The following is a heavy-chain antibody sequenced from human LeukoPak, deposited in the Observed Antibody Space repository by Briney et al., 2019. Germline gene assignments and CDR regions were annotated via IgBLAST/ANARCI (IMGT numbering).Heavy chain of an antibody. CDR3: ARTSCYYDSRKWWFDP. CDR1: GDSISNYY. D-gene: IGHD3-22*01. J-gene: IGHJ5*02. Sequence: SDTLSLTCTVSGDSISNYYWSWLRQPPGKGLEWVGYIYYSGSTNYNPSLKSRVTISVDTSKNQFSLKLSSVTAADTAVYYCARTSCYYDSRKWWFDPWGQGTLVTVSS. V-gene: IGHV4-59*07. CDR2: IYYSGST.